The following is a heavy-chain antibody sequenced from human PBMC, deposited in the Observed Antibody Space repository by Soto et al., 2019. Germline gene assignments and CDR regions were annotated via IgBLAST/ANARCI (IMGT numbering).Heavy chain of an antibody. Sequence: EVQLVESGGGLVQPGGSLRLSCAASGFTVSSNYMSWVRQAPGKGLEWVSVIYSGGSTYYADSVKGRFTISRHNSKNTLYLHMNSLRAEDTAVYYCARDRCSSTSCYYYYYMDVWGKGTTVTVSS. CDR3: ARDRCSSTSCYYYYYMDV. V-gene: IGHV3-53*04. D-gene: IGHD2-2*01. CDR1: GFTVSSNY. J-gene: IGHJ6*03. CDR2: IYSGGST.